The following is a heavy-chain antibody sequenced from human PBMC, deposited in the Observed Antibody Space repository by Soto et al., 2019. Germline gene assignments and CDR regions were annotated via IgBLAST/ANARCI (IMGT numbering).Heavy chain of an antibody. CDR1: GGSISAGSYT. J-gene: IGHJ5*02. CDR3: AKRGHSTSWYWFDP. V-gene: IGHV4-39*01. D-gene: IGHD2-2*01. CDR2: VSYNGGT. Sequence: QLQLQESGPGLLRPSDTLSLTCTVSGGSISAGSYTGGWIRQPPGKGLEWIGTVSYNGGTYFNPSLKSRVTISVDASNNQFSLKLSSVTAADTAVYYCAKRGHSTSWYWFDPWGQGTLVTVSS.